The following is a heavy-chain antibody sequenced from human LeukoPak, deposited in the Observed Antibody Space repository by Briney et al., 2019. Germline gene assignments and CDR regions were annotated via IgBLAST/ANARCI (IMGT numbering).Heavy chain of an antibody. D-gene: IGHD3-10*01. CDR3: ARDLGLRGVTNWFDP. Sequence: ASVKVSCKASAHTSSSYLMHWVRQAPGQGLEWMGIIDPSGGSTGYAQKFQGRVTMTRDTSTSTVYMELSSLRSEDTAVYYCARDLGLRGVTNWFDPWGQGTLVTVSS. CDR2: IDPSGGST. J-gene: IGHJ5*02. V-gene: IGHV1-46*01. CDR1: AHTSSSYL.